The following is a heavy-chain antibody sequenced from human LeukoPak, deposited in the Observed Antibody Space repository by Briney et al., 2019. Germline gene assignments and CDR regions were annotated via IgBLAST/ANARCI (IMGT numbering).Heavy chain of an antibody. CDR2: ISYDGSNK. J-gene: IGHJ6*04. CDR3: AKSRSITMVRGVIDSSYYYGMDV. CDR1: GFTLSSYG. V-gene: IGHV3-30*18. Sequence: GGSLRLSCAASGFTLSSYGMHWVRQAPGKGLEWVAVISYDGSNKYYADSVKGRFTISRDNSKNTLYLQMNSLRAEDTAVYYCAKSRSITMVRGVIDSSYYYGMDVWGKGTTVTVSS. D-gene: IGHD3-10*01.